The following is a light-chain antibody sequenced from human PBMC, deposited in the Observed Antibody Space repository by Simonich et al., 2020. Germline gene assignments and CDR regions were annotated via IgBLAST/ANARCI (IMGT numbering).Light chain of an antibody. Sequence: QTVVTQEPSFSVSPGGTVTLTFGLSSGSVSTSYYPSWYQQTPGQAPRTLIYRTNTRSSGVPDRFSGSILGNKAALTITGVQADDESDYYCVLYMGSLWVFGGGTKLTVL. CDR2: RTN. J-gene: IGLJ3*02. CDR3: VLYMGSLWV. V-gene: IGLV8-61*01. CDR1: SGSVSTSYY.